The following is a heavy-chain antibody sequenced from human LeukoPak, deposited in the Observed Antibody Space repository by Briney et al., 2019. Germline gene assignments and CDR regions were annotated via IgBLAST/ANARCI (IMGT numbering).Heavy chain of an antibody. CDR1: GFTFSDHY. V-gene: IGHV3-11*03. J-gene: IGHJ4*02. CDR3: AKGKYCSGGSCTFDY. CDR2: ISSSSSYT. Sequence: GGSLRLSCAASGFTFSDHYMSWIRQAPGKGLEWVSFISSSSSYTNYADSVKARFTISRDNSKNSVYLQMNSLRAEDTAVYYCAKGKYCSGGSCTFDYWGQGTLVTVSS. D-gene: IGHD2-15*01.